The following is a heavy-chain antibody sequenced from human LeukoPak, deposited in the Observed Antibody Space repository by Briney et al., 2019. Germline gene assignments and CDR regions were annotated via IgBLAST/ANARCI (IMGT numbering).Heavy chain of an antibody. CDR1: GGTFSSYA. J-gene: IGHJ6*03. CDR3: ARAGATVTPWDYYYYYYMDV. CDR2: IIPIFGTA. V-gene: IGHV1-69*06. Sequence: SVTVSCKASGGTFSSYAINWVRQAPGQGLEWMGGIIPIFGTANYAQKFQGRVTITADKSTSTAYMELSSLRSEDTAVYYCARAGATVTPWDYYYYYYMDVWGKGTTVTISS. D-gene: IGHD4-17*01.